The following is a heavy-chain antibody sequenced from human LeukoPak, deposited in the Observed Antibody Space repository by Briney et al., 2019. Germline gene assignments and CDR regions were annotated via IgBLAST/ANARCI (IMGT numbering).Heavy chain of an antibody. CDR2: IYYTGST. J-gene: IGHJ4*02. V-gene: IGHV4-39*07. D-gene: IGHD3-10*01. Sequence: SETLSLTCTVSGGSISSSSYYWGWIRQPPGKGLEWIGCIYYTGSTYYNPSLKSRVTISVDTSKNQFSLKLSSVTAADTAVYYCARSYYYGILWGQGTLVTVSS. CDR1: GGSISSSSYY. CDR3: ARSYYYGIL.